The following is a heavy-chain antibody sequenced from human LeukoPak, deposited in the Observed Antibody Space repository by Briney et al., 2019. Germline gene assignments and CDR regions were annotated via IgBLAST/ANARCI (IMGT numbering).Heavy chain of an antibody. D-gene: IGHD3-10*01. Sequence: PGGSLRLSCAASGFTFSSYVMHWVRQAPGKGLEWVAVIWYDGSNKYYADSVKGRFTISRDNSKNTLYLQMNSLRAEDTAVYYCARGELWFGELLGFFDYWGQGTLVTVSS. CDR1: GFTFSSYV. V-gene: IGHV3-33*01. CDR2: IWYDGSNK. CDR3: ARGELWFGELLGFFDY. J-gene: IGHJ4*02.